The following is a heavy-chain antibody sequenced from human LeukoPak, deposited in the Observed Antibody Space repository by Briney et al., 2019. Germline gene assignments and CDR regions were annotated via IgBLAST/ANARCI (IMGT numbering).Heavy chain of an antibody. CDR3: ARTYYYDSSGYYLGYYYYYMDV. CDR1: GASISSFY. J-gene: IGHJ6*03. Sequence: SETLSLTCTVSGASISSFYWSWIRQPPGKGLEWIGYIYYSGSANSNPSVKSRVTISVDTSKNQFSLKLSSVTAADTAVYYCARTYYYDSSGYYLGYYYYYMDVWGKGTTVTVSS. CDR2: IYYSGSA. D-gene: IGHD3-22*01. V-gene: IGHV4-59*12.